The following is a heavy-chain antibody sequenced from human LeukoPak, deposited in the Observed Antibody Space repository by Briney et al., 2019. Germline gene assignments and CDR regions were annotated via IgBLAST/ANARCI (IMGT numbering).Heavy chain of an antibody. D-gene: IGHD3-22*01. CDR3: TTKIITMNYAVDY. J-gene: IGHJ4*02. CDR2: IKSKTDGGTT. CDR1: GFTFSSYS. V-gene: IGHV3-15*01. Sequence: GGSLRLSCAASGFTFSSYSMNWVRQAPGKGLEWVGRIKSKTDGGTTDYAAPVKGRFTISRDDSKNTLYLQMNSLKTEDTAVYYCTTKIITMNYAVDYWGQGTLVTVSS.